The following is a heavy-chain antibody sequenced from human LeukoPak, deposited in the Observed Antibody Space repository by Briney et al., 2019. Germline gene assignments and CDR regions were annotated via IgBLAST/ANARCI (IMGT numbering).Heavy chain of an antibody. V-gene: IGHV3-33*01. CDR3: AREKSRDGYRDLDY. Sequence: GGSLRLSCAASGFTFSSYGMHWVRQAPGKGLEWVAVIWYDGNNKYYADSVKGRFTISRDNSKNTLYLQMNSLRAEDTAVYYCAREKSRDGYRDLDYWGQGTLVTVSS. J-gene: IGHJ4*02. D-gene: IGHD5-24*01. CDR1: GFTFSSYG. CDR2: IWYDGNNK.